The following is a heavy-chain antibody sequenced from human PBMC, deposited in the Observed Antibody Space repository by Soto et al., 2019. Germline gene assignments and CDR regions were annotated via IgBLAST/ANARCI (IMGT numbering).Heavy chain of an antibody. CDR2: IYHTGST. J-gene: IGHJ4*02. CDR3: ARAVIPAAPYAY. Sequence: QVQLQESGPGLVKPSQTLSITCTVSGSSISSGDHYWSWIRQPPGKGLEWIGYIYHTGSTYFNPSLKSRISMSVDTSKNQIYLNVTSVTAADAAVYFCARAVIPAAPYAYWGQGTLVTVS. V-gene: IGHV4-30-4*01. CDR1: GSSISSGDHY. D-gene: IGHD2-2*01.